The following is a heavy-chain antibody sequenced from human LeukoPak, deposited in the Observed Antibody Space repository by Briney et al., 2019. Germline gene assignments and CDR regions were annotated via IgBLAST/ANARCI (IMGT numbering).Heavy chain of an antibody. CDR3: ATGTTGTAAFDI. D-gene: IGHD1-1*01. J-gene: IGHJ3*02. CDR1: GGSISSGSYY. V-gene: IGHV4-61*02. CDR2: IYTSGST. Sequence: SQTLSLTCTVSGGSISSGSYYWSWIRQPAGKGLEWIGRIYTSGSTNYNPSLKSRVTISVDTSKNQLSLKLSSLTAADTAVYYCATGTTGTAAFDIWGQGTMVTVSS.